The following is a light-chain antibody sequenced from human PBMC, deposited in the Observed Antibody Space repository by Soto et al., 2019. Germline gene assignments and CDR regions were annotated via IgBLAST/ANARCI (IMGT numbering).Light chain of an antibody. J-gene: IGKJ1*01. CDR3: QQYGSSRWT. V-gene: IGKV3-20*01. CDR1: QSVSSSY. Sequence: EIVLTQSPGTLSLSPGERATLSCRDSQSVSSSYLAWYLQNRGQAPRLLIYGASSRAPGIPDRFSGSGSGTNFSLTISRLEPEDLAVYYCQQYGSSRWTFGQGTKVDIK. CDR2: GAS.